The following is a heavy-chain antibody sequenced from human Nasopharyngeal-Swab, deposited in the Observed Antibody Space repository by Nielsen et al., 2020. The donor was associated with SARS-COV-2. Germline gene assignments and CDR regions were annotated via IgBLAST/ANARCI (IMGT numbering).Heavy chain of an antibody. CDR2: IRVSSSGT. CDR3: ARSVGSFYGQGAFDI. Sequence: GGSLRLSCAACGFSFSRYPMNWVRQAPGKGPEWISNIRVSSSGTYYADSVQGRFSISRDDAQNVLYLQMNSLETEDTGVYYCARSVGSFYGQGAFDIWGQGTMVTVSS. V-gene: IGHV3-48*01. CDR1: GFSFSRYP. J-gene: IGHJ3*02. D-gene: IGHD1-26*01.